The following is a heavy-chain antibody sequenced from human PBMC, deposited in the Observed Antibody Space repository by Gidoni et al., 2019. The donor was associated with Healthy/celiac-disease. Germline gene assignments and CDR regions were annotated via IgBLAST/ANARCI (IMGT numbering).Heavy chain of an antibody. CDR3: AREGGDVAPYYFDY. D-gene: IGHD1-26*01. CDR1: GFTFRSYS. CDR2: ISSSSSYI. V-gene: IGHV3-21*01. Sequence: EVQLVASGGGLVKPGGSLRLSCAASGFTFRSYSMNWVRQAPGKGLEWVSSISSSSSYIYYADSVKGRFTISRDNAKNSLYLQMNSLRAEDTAVYYCAREGGDVAPYYFDYWGQGTLVTVSS. J-gene: IGHJ4*02.